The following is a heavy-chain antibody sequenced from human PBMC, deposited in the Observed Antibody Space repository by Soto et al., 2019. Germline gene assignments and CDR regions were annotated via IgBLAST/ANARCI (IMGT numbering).Heavy chain of an antibody. V-gene: IGHV3-30*18. CDR3: AKDLDVVMVLSATRGLDV. J-gene: IGHJ6*02. D-gene: IGHD2-15*01. CDR1: GFTFSNFG. Sequence: GGSLRLSCVASGFTFSNFGMHWVRQAPGKGLEWVAGISYDGRSEYYVDPVRGRFTLSRDNSKNTLSLQMISLRPEDTGVYYCAKDLDVVMVLSATRGLDVWGQGTTVTVSS. CDR2: ISYDGRSE.